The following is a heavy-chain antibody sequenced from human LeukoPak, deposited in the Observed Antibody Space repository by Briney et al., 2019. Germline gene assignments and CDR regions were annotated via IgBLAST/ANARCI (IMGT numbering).Heavy chain of an antibody. CDR1: GGSFSGYY. D-gene: IGHD4-17*01. J-gene: IGHJ1*01. CDR3: ARPTTVTTHYFQH. Sequence: KPSETLSLTCAVYGGSFSGYYWSWIRQPPGKGLEWIGEINHSGSTNYNPSPKSRVTISVDTSKNQFSLKLSSVTAADTAVYYCARPTTVTTHYFQHWGQGTLVTVSS. CDR2: INHSGST. V-gene: IGHV4-34*01.